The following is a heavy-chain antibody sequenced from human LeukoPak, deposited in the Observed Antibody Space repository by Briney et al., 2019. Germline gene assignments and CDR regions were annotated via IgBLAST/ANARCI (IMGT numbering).Heavy chain of an antibody. J-gene: IGHJ4*02. Sequence: GGSLRLSCAASGFTFDDYAMHWVRQAPGKGLEWVSGISWNSGSIGYADSVKGRFTISRDNTKNSLYLQMNSPRAEDTAVFYCARDQYDTWSRRGNFDSWGQGTLVIVSS. V-gene: IGHV3-9*01. D-gene: IGHD3-3*01. CDR2: ISWNSGSI. CDR1: GFTFDDYA. CDR3: ARDQYDTWSRRGNFDS.